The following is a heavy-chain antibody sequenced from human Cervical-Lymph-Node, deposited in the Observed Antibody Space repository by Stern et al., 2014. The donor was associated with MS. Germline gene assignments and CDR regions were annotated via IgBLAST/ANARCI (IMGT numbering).Heavy chain of an antibody. CDR3: AREYVEASGVGYLYYGLDV. D-gene: IGHD2-21*02. J-gene: IGHJ6*02. CDR2: INTLGGSR. Sequence: VQLVQSGAEVTKPGASVKVSCKASGYTFINYYMHWVRQAPGHGLEWMGIINTLGGSRAYTQKFQGRLTMTRDTSTTTVSMELSGLRPEDTAVYYCAREYVEASGVGYLYYGLDVWGQGTTVIVSS. V-gene: IGHV1-46*01. CDR1: GYTFINYY.